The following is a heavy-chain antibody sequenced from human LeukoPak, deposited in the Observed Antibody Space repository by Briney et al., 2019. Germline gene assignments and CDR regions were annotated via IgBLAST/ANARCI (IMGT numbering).Heavy chain of an antibody. CDR2: ISAYNGNT. CDR1: GYTFTSYS. V-gene: IGHV1-18*01. CDR3: ARGLGGSGSYFLTFDY. D-gene: IGHD1-26*01. J-gene: IGHJ4*02. Sequence: ASVKVSCKASGYTFTSYSINWVRQAPGQGLEWMGWISAYNGNTKYAQKLQSRVTMTTDTSTSTAYVELRSLRSDDTAVYYCARGLGGSGSYFLTFDYWGQGTLVTVSS.